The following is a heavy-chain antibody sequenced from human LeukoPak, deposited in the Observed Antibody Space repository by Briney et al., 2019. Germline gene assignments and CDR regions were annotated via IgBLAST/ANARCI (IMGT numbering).Heavy chain of an antibody. V-gene: IGHV3-21*04. CDR3: AKLYRYCSSTSCPNAFDI. CDR1: GFTFSTYS. D-gene: IGHD2-2*01. Sequence: GGSLRLSCAASGFTFSTYSMNWVRQAPGKGLEWVSAISSSSDYIHYADSLKGRFTISRDNAKNSLYLQMNSLRAGDTAVYYCAKLYRYCSSTSCPNAFDIWGQGTMVTVSS. CDR2: ISSSSDYI. J-gene: IGHJ3*02.